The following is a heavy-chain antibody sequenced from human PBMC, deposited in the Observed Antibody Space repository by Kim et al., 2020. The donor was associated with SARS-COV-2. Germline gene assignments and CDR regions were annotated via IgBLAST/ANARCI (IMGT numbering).Heavy chain of an antibody. Sequence: GGSLRLSCAASGFTFSSYWMYWVRQAPGKGQVWVSRINSDGSSTIYADSVKGRFTISRDNAKNTLYLQMNSLRAEDTAVYYCARDGGGLWFGESSYYGMDVWGQGTTVTVSS. CDR3: ARDGGGLWFGESSYYGMDV. CDR2: INSDGSST. V-gene: IGHV3-74*01. CDR1: GFTFSSYW. J-gene: IGHJ6*02. D-gene: IGHD3-10*01.